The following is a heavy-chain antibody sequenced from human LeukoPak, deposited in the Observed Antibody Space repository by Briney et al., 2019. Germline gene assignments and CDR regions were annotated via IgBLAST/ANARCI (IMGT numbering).Heavy chain of an antibody. CDR3: AKDLIAAAGTGFDY. Sequence: GGSLRLSCAASGFTFSNYAMTWVRQAPGKGLEWVSTISGSGGSTYYTDSVKGRFTISRDNSKNTLYLQMNSLRAEDTAVYYCAKDLIAAAGTGFDYWGQGTLVTVSS. J-gene: IGHJ4*02. CDR2: ISGSGGST. V-gene: IGHV3-23*01. CDR1: GFTFSNYA. D-gene: IGHD6-13*01.